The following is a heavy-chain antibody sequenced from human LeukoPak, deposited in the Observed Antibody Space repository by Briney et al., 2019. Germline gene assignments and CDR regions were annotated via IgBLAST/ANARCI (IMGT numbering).Heavy chain of an antibody. CDR2: ISGSGNRT. D-gene: IGHD2-2*01. CDR1: GFTFSSYA. J-gene: IGHJ5*02. V-gene: IGHV3-23*01. Sequence: GGSLRLSCAASGFTFSSYAMSWVRQAPGKGLEWVSSISGSGNRTYYADSVKGRFTISRDNSKNTLYLQMNSLRAEDTAVYYCARENPLGYCSSTSCPTGDNWFDPWGQGTLVTVSS. CDR3: ARENPLGYCSSTSCPTGDNWFDP.